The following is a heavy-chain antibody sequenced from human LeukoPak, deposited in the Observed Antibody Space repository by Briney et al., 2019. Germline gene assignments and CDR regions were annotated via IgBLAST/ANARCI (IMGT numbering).Heavy chain of an antibody. V-gene: IGHV3-23*01. CDR3: AKGASIVGATIGGY. CDR2: ISGSGGST. J-gene: IGHJ4*02. CDR1: GFTFSSYA. D-gene: IGHD1-26*01. Sequence: GGSLSLSCAASGFTFSSYAMSWVRQAPGKGLELVSAISGSGGSTYYADSVKGRFTISRDNSKNTLYLQMNSLRAEDTAVYYCAKGASIVGATIGGYWGQGTLVTVSS.